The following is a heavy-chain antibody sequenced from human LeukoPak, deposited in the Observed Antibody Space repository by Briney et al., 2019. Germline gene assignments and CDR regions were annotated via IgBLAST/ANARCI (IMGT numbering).Heavy chain of an antibody. CDR2: IYSDNT. CDR1: GFTVSSNS. D-gene: IGHD4-23*01. V-gene: IGHV3-53*01. Sequence: PGGSLRLSCTVSGFTVSSNSMSWVRQAPGKGLEWVSFIYSDNTHYSDSVKGRFTISRDHSKNTLYLQMNSLRAEDTAVYYCARDYGGSSPFDYWGQGTLVTVSS. J-gene: IGHJ4*02. CDR3: ARDYGGSSPFDY.